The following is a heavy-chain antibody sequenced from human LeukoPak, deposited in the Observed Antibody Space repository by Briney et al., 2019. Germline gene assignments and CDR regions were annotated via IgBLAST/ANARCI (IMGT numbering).Heavy chain of an antibody. D-gene: IGHD1-26*01. CDR2: IYYSGST. J-gene: IGHJ4*02. Sequence: GSLRLSCAASGFTFSSYEMNWVRQPPGKGLEWIGYIYYSGSTNYNPSLKSRVTISVDTPKNQFSLKLSSVTAADTAVYHCASLRERSYYARGFDYWGRGTLVTVSS. V-gene: IGHV4-59*08. CDR1: GFTFSSYE. CDR3: ASLRERSYYARGFDY.